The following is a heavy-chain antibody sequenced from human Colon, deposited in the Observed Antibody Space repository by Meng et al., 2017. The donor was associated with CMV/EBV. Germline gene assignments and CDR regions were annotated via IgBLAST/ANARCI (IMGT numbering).Heavy chain of an antibody. D-gene: IGHD3-16*01. CDR3: ARVGGRYNTLGGRDV. Sequence: SETLSLTCTVSGGSISSYYWSWIRQSPGWGLEWIGHIYYTGSTNYNPSLKSRVTISVDTSKNQFSLKLSSVTTADTAMYYCARVGGRYNTLGGRDVWGQGTTVTVSS. V-gene: IGHV4-59*01. CDR2: IYYTGST. CDR1: GGSISSYY. J-gene: IGHJ6*02.